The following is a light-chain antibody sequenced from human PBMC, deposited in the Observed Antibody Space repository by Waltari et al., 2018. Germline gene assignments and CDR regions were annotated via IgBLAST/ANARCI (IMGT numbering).Light chain of an antibody. CDR2: GNS. CDR3: QSYDSSLSRYV. V-gene: IGLV1-40*01. J-gene: IGLJ1*01. CDR1: SSNIGANYD. Sequence: QSVLTQPPSVSGAPGQRVTISCTGSSSNIGANYDVHWYQQVPGTAPKLPICGNSNRPSGVPDRFSASRSGTSASLAITGLQADDEADYYCQSYDSSLSRYVFGSGTEVTVL.